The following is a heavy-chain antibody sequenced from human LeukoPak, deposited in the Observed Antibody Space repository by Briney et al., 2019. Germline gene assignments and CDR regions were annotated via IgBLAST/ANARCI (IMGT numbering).Heavy chain of an antibody. CDR1: GSSFTSYW. V-gene: IGHV5-51*01. CDR2: IYPGDSGT. Sequence: GESLKISCKGSGSSFTSYWIGWVRQMPGKGLEWMGIIYPGDSGTRYSPSFQGQVTISADKSISTAYLQWSSLKASDTAMYYCASGYSSSWYIIDYWGQGTLVTVSS. J-gene: IGHJ4*02. CDR3: ASGYSSSWYIIDY. D-gene: IGHD6-13*01.